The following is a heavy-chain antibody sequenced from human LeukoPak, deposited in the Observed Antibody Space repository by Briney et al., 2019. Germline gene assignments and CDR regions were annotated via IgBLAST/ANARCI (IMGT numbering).Heavy chain of an antibody. J-gene: IGHJ4*02. CDR1: GYTFTGYY. CDR2: INPNSGGT. Sequence: ASVKVSCKASGYTFTGYYMHWVRQAPGQGLEWMGWINPNSGGTNYAQKFQGRVTMTRDTSISTAYMELSRLRSDDTAVYYCARGGMSSYYDSGGYYAYWGQGTLVTVSS. D-gene: IGHD3-22*01. V-gene: IGHV1-2*02. CDR3: ARGGMSSYYDSGGYYAY.